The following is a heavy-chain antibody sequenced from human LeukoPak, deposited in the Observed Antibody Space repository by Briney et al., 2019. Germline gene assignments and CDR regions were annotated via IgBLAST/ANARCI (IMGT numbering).Heavy chain of an antibody. CDR3: ARPTRAKAYYDFWSGYYETYYYGMDV. CDR2: ISAYNGNT. J-gene: IGHJ6*02. CDR1: GYTFTSYG. D-gene: IGHD3-3*01. Sequence: ASVKVSCKASGYTFTSYGISWERQAPGQGLEWMGWISAYNGNTNYAQKLQGRVTMTTDTSTSTAYMELRSLRSDDTAVYYCARPTRAKAYYDFWSGYYETYYYGMDVWGQGTTVTVSS. V-gene: IGHV1-18*01.